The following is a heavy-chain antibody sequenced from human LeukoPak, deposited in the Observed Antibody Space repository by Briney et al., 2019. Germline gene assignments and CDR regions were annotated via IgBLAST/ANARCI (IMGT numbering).Heavy chain of an antibody. CDR2: ITSSGSTI. CDR3: ARPGYSSSWSAFDI. CDR1: GFTFSAYG. D-gene: IGHD6-13*01. J-gene: IGHJ3*02. Sequence: GGSLRLSCAASGFTFSAYGMNWVRQAPGKGLEWVSHITSSGSTIYYADSVKGRFTISRDNAKNSLYLQMNSLRAEDTAVYYCARPGYSSSWSAFDIWGQGTMVTVSS. V-gene: IGHV3-48*03.